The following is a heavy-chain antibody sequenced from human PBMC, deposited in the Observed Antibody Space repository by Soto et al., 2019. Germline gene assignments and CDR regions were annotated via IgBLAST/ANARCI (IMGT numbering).Heavy chain of an antibody. CDR3: ARGDRGGSGSPASYYYSGLDV. CDR2: VSAGGDMP. V-gene: IGHV3-23*01. CDR1: GFTFSSYA. D-gene: IGHD3-10*01. Sequence: DVQLLESGGHLVQPGGSLRLSCAASGFTFSSYAMSWVRQAPGKGLEWVSSVSAGGDMPYYSDSVKGRFTISRDNSNYALFLQMNSLRIEDTALYYCARGDRGGSGSPASYYYSGLDVWGQGATVTVS. J-gene: IGHJ6*02.